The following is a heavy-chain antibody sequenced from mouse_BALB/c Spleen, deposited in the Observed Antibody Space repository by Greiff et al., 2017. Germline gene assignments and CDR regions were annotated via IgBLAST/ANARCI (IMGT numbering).Heavy chain of an antibody. D-gene: IGHD6-1*01. CDR3: AREASFDY. Sequence: DLVKPGASVKLSCKASGYTFTSYWINWIQQRPGQGLEWIGRIAPGSGSTYYNEMFKGKATLTVDTSSSTAYIQLSSLSSEDSAVYVCAREASFDYWGQGTTLTVSS. CDR2: IAPGSGST. CDR1: GYTFTSYW. V-gene: IGHV1S41*01. J-gene: IGHJ2*01.